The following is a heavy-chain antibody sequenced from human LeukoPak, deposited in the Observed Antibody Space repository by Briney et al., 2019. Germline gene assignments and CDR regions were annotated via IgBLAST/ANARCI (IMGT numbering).Heavy chain of an antibody. Sequence: PGRSLRLSCAASGFTFSSYGLHWVRHAPGKGLEWVTFISYDGSNKYYADSVKGRFTISRDNSENTLYLQMNSLRAEDTAVYHCAKGYGSGSYSVDYWGQGTLVTVSS. D-gene: IGHD3-10*01. CDR3: AKGYGSGSYSVDY. CDR2: ISYDGSNK. V-gene: IGHV3-30*18. CDR1: GFTFSSYG. J-gene: IGHJ4*02.